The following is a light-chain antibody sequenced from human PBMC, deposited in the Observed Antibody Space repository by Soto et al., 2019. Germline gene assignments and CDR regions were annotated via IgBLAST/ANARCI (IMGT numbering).Light chain of an antibody. CDR2: DAS. V-gene: IGKV3-11*01. Sequence: EIVLTQSPYTLSLSPWERATLSCRASQSVSSYLAWYQQKPGQAPRPLIYDASNRATGIPARFSGSGSGTDFTLTISSLEPEDFAVYYCQQRSNWPPITVGQGTRLEIK. J-gene: IGKJ5*01. CDR3: QQRSNWPPIT. CDR1: QSVSSY.